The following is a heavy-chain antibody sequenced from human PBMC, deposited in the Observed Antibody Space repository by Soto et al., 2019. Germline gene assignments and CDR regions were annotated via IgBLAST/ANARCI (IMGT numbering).Heavy chain of an antibody. CDR3: ARDLSSSGSNWFDP. CDR1: GGSISSYY. Sequence: LSLPCTVSGGSISSYYWSWIRQPPGKGLEWIGYIYYSGSTNYNPSLKSRVTISVDTSKNQFSLKLSSVTAADTAVYYCARDLSSSGSNWFDPWGQGTLVTVSS. V-gene: IGHV4-59*01. CDR2: IYYSGST. J-gene: IGHJ5*02. D-gene: IGHD6-19*01.